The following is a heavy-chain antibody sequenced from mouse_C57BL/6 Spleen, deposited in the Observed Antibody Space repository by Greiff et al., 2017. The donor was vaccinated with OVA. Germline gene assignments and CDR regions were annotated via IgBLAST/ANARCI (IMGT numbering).Heavy chain of an antibody. V-gene: IGHV1-63*01. CDR2: IYPGGGYT. Sequence: QVQLKESGAVLVRPGTSVKMSCKASGYTFTNYWIGWAKQRPGHGLEWIGDIYPGGGYTNYNEKFKGKATLTADKSSSTAYMQFSSLTSEDSAIYYCARRGNLYYFDYWGQGTTLTVSS. J-gene: IGHJ2*01. CDR1: GYTFTNYW. CDR3: ARRGNLYYFDY.